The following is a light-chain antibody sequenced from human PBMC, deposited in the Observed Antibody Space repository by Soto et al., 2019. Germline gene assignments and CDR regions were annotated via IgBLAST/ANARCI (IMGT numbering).Light chain of an antibody. CDR3: QQYNRYLGT. CDR2: DAS. CDR1: QSVSIW. V-gene: IGKV1-5*01. Sequence: DMQMTQSPSTLSASVGDSVTITCRASQSVSIWLAWYQQKPGKAPKLLIYDASSLQSGVPSRFSGSGSGTEFTLTISSLQPDDFATYYCQQYNRYLGTFGQGTKVEIK. J-gene: IGKJ1*01.